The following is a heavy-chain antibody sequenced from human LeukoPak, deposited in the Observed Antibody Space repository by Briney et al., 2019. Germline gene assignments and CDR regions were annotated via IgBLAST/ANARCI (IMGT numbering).Heavy chain of an antibody. CDR2: INPNSGST. CDR1: GYTFTGYY. D-gene: IGHD1-26*01. Sequence: VSVKVSCKASGYTFTGYYLHWVRQAPGQGLEWMGWINPNSGSTNYTQKFQDRVTMTRDTSISTAYMELSSLRSDDTAVYYCARGKGVGATYYYYSYMDVWGKGTTVTVSS. V-gene: IGHV1-2*02. CDR3: ARGKGVGATYYYYSYMDV. J-gene: IGHJ6*03.